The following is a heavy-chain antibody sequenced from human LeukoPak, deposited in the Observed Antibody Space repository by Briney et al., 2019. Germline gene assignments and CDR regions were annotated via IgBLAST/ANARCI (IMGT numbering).Heavy chain of an antibody. Sequence: GGSLRLSCVASGFTFSDYAMHWVRQAPGKGLEYLSVISSNGGNTYYANSAKGRFTISRDNSKNTLYLQMNSLRVEDTAVYYCAKEGGLRSSWSFDFWGQGILVIVSS. V-gene: IGHV3-64*01. CDR2: ISSNGGNT. J-gene: IGHJ4*02. D-gene: IGHD6-13*01. CDR1: GFTFSDYA. CDR3: AKEGGLRSSWSFDF.